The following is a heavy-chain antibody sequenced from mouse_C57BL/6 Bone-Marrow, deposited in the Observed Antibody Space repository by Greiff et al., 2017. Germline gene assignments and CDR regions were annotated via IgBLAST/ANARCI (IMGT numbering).Heavy chain of an antibody. J-gene: IGHJ2*01. CDR3: AKDGVMVAYYFDY. Sequence: QVQLQQPGAELVMPGASVKLSCKASGYTFTSYWMHWVKQRPGQGLEWIGEIDPSDSYTNYNQKFKGKSTLTVDKSSSTAYMQLSSLTSEDSAVXYCAKDGVMVAYYFDYWGQGTTLTVSS. V-gene: IGHV1-69*01. CDR1: GYTFTSYW. CDR2: IDPSDSYT. D-gene: IGHD1-1*02.